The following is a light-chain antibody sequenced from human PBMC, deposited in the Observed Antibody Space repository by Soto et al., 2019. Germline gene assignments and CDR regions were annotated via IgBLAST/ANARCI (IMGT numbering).Light chain of an antibody. V-gene: IGKV3-20*01. CDR3: QHYGSSRT. Sequence: EIVLTQSPGTLSLSPGERATLSCRASQSVSSSYLAWYQQKPGQAPRLLIYGASSGATGIPDRFSGSGSGTDFTLTISRLEPEDFAVYYCQHYGSSRTFGQGTKVDIK. CDR1: QSVSSSY. CDR2: GAS. J-gene: IGKJ1*01.